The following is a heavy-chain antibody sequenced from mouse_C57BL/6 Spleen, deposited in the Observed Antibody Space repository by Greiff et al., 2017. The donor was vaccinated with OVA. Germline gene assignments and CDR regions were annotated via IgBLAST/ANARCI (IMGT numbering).Heavy chain of an antibody. CDR2: ISYDGSN. D-gene: IGHD1-1*01. CDR1: GYSITSGYY. Sequence: EVQLLESGPGLVKPSQSLSLTCSVTGYSITSGYYWNWIRQFPGNKLEWMGYISYDGSNNYNPSLKNRISITRDTSKNQFFLKLNSVTTEDTATYYCAGGSSFYYFDYWGQGTTLTVSS. V-gene: IGHV3-6*01. CDR3: AGGSSFYYFDY. J-gene: IGHJ2*01.